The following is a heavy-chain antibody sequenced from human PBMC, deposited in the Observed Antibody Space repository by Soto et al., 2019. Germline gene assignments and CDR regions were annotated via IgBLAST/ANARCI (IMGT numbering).Heavy chain of an antibody. V-gene: IGHV3-23*01. CDR3: AKDTSSSPYYMDV. CDR2: ITGSTGTT. Sequence: EVQVLESGGGSVQPRGSLRLSCAASGFTFSSFAMSCVRHAPGKGLEWVSEITGSTGTTYYAESVKGRFIISRDNSKNTVHLQMNSLRDEDTAVYYCAKDTSSSPYYMDVWGKGTTVTVSS. CDR1: GFTFSSFA. J-gene: IGHJ6*03. D-gene: IGHD2-2*01.